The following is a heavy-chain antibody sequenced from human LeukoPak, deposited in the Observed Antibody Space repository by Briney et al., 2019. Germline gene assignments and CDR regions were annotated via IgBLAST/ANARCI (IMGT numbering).Heavy chain of an antibody. D-gene: IGHD2-21*02. J-gene: IGHJ4*02. CDR1: GYTFTSYG. CDR3: ARGTGGRHIVVVTGYYFDY. CDR2: ISAYNGNT. V-gene: IGHV1-18*01. Sequence: EASVKVSCKASGYTFTSYGISWVRQAPGQGLEWMGWISAYNGNTNYAQKLQGRVTMTTDTSTSTAYMELRSLRSDDTAEYYCARGTGGRHIVVVTGYYFDYWGQGTLVTVSS.